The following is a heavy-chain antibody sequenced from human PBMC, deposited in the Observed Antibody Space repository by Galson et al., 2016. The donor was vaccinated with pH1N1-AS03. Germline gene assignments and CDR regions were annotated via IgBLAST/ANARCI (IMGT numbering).Heavy chain of an antibody. D-gene: IGHD2-15*01. Sequence: SLRLSCAASGFTFNTGMTWVRQVPGKGLEWVSSISSNGGLTYYADSVEGRFTISRDTTKNSVYLQMKTLRIEDTAVYYCARFRVEDGGLRGAVDFWGQGTLVSVSS. CDR2: ISSNGGLT. CDR1: GFTFNTG. CDR3: ARFRVEDGGLRGAVDF. V-gene: IGHV3-21*01. J-gene: IGHJ4*02.